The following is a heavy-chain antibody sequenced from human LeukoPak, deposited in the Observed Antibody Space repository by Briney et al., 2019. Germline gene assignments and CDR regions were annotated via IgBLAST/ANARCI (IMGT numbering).Heavy chain of an antibody. CDR1: GFTFSSYW. D-gene: IGHD3-10*01. CDR3: ARDRGDYFDY. V-gene: IGHV3-74*01. CDR2: IKSDGSST. Sequence: GGSLGLSCAASGFTFSSYWMHWVRQAPGKGLVWVSRIKSDGSSTSYADPVKGRFTISRDNAKNTLYLQVNSLRAEDTAVYYCARDRGDYFDYWDQGTLVTVSS. J-gene: IGHJ4*02.